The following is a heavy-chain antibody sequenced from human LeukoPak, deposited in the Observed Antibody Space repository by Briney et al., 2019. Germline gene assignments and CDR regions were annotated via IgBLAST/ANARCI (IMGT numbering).Heavy chain of an antibody. Sequence: GASLRLSCAASGFAFSSYTMNWVHPAPGKGLEWVSTITSTSGDIYYADSVKGRFTISRDNAKNSLFLQMNSLRTEDTAVYYCARLGYYYETTSTLGDIWGQGTTVTVSS. CDR1: GFAFSSYT. CDR2: ITSTSGDI. J-gene: IGHJ3*02. CDR3: ARLGYYYETTSTLGDI. D-gene: IGHD3-22*01. V-gene: IGHV3-21*04.